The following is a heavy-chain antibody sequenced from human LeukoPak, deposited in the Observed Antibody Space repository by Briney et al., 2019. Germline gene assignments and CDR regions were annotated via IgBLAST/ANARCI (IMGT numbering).Heavy chain of an antibody. D-gene: IGHD6-6*01. Sequence: GGSLRLSCAASGFTFSSYAMSWVRQAPGKGLEWVSVISGGGGSTYYGDSVKGRFTISRDNSKSTLYLQMNSLRAEDTALYYCAKARGYSSSSENNWFDPWGQGTLVTVSS. CDR3: AKARGYSSSSENNWFDP. CDR2: ISGGGGST. J-gene: IGHJ5*02. CDR1: GFTFSSYA. V-gene: IGHV3-23*01.